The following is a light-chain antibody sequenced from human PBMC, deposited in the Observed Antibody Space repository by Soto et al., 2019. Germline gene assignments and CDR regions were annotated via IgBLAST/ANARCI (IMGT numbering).Light chain of an antibody. V-gene: IGKV1-9*01. J-gene: IGKJ4*01. Sequence: DIQLTQSPSFLSASVGDRVTITCRASQGIAGYLAWYQQKPGKAPKLLIYAASTLQSGVPSRFSGSCSGTECTLTISSLQPEDFATYYCQQLNTYPFGGGTNVEIK. CDR2: AAS. CDR3: QQLNTYP. CDR1: QGIAGY.